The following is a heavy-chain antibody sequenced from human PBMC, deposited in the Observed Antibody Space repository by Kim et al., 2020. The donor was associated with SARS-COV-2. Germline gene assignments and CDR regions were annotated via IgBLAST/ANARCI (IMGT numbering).Heavy chain of an antibody. CDR2: N. D-gene: IGHD1-26*01. CDR3: AGGEEGAKFDY. V-gene: IGHV4-30-2*04. J-gene: IGHJ4*02. Sequence: NYHNPSPKSRVTISVDTSKNQFSLKLSSVTAADTAVYYCAGGEEGAKFDYWGQGTLVTVSS.